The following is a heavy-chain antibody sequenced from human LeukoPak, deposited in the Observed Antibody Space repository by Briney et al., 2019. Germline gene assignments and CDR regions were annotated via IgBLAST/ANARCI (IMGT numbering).Heavy chain of an antibody. Sequence: GGSLRLSCTASGFTFSSYWMSWVRQAPGKGLEWVANIKQGGFETYYLDSVKGRFTISRDNTKNSLYLEMNSLRVEDTAVYYCARGGLTTGWYYFDSWGRGALATVSS. CDR3: ARGGLTTGWYYFDS. J-gene: IGHJ4*02. D-gene: IGHD6-19*01. CDR2: IKQGGFET. CDR1: GFTFSSYW. V-gene: IGHV3-7*01.